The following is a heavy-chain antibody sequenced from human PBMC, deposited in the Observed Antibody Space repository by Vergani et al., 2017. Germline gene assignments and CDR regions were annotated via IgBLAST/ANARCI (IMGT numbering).Heavy chain of an antibody. CDR3: ARDRREDFWSGMRPPNNYMDV. CDR2: IIPIFGTA. D-gene: IGHD3-3*01. J-gene: IGHJ6*03. V-gene: IGHV1-69*12. CDR1: GGTFSSYA. Sequence: QVQLVQAGAEVKKPGSSVKVSCKASGGTFSSYAISWVRQAPGQGLEWMGGIIPIFGTATYAQKFQGRVTITADESTSTAYMELSSLGSEDTAVYYCARDRREDFWSGMRPPNNYMDVWGKGTTVTVSS.